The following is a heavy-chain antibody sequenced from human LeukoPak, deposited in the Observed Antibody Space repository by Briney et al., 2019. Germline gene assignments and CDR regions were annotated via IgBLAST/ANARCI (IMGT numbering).Heavy chain of an antibody. CDR3: AKEGLLWFGESEVYYYYGMDV. J-gene: IGHJ6*02. CDR2: IRSKANSYAT. CDR1: GFTFSGSA. D-gene: IGHD3-10*01. Sequence: GGSLRLSCAASGFTFSGSAIHWVRQASGKGLEWVGRIRSKANSYATAYSASVKGRFTISRDNAKNSLYLQMNSLRAEDTALYYCAKEGLLWFGESEVYYYYGMDVWGQGTTVTVSS. V-gene: IGHV3-73*01.